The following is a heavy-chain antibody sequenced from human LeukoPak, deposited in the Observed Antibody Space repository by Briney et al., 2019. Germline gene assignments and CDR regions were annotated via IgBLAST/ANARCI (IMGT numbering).Heavy chain of an antibody. CDR3: ERGLAVARAWYFDL. V-gene: IGHV3-30*04. CDR1: GFTFSSYA. D-gene: IGHD6-19*01. CDR2: ISYDGSNK. J-gene: IGHJ2*01. Sequence: GGSLRLSCAASGFTFSSYAMHWVRQAPGKGLEWVAVISYDGSNKYYADSVKGRFTISRDNSKNTLYLQMNSLRAEDTAVYYCERGLAVARAWYFDLWGRGTLVTVSS.